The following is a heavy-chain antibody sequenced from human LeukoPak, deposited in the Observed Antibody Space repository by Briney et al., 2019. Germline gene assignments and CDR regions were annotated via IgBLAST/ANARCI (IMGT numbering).Heavy chain of an antibody. CDR1: GGSFSGYY. V-gene: IGHV4-34*01. CDR2: INHSGST. CDR3: ARAADGIVGATDY. D-gene: IGHD1-26*01. Sequence: TETLSLTCAVYGGSFSGYYWSWIRQPPGKGLEWIGEINHSGSTNYNPSLKSRVTISVDTSKNQFSLKLSSVTAADTAVYYCARAADGIVGATDYWGQGTLVTVSS. J-gene: IGHJ4*02.